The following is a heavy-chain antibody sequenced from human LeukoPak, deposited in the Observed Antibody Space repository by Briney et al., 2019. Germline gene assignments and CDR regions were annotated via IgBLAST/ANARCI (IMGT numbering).Heavy chain of an antibody. Sequence: GGSLRLSCAASGFTFTDYAMGWVRQAPGQGLEGCSTISASGSTTYYADSVRGRFTISRDNSKNTLSLQMSSLRAEDTAVYYCAKARTPYNSGFDYWGQGTLVAVSS. CDR2: ISASGSTT. CDR3: AKARTPYNSGFDY. V-gene: IGHV3-23*01. CDR1: GFTFTDYA. D-gene: IGHD6-19*01. J-gene: IGHJ4*02.